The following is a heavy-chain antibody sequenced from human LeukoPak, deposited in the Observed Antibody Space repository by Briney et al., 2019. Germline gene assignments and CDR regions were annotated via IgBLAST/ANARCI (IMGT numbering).Heavy chain of an antibody. J-gene: IGHJ4*02. CDR3: ARRAGAYSHPYDY. D-gene: IGHD4/OR15-4a*01. Sequence: GGSLRLSCAASGFTFSTYTMSWVRQAPGKGLEWVSSITASSTSTYYADSVKGRFTISRDNAKNSLYLQMNSLRAEDTAVYYCARRAGAYSHPYDYWGQGTLVTVSS. CDR1: GFTFSTYT. CDR2: ITASSTST. V-gene: IGHV3-21*04.